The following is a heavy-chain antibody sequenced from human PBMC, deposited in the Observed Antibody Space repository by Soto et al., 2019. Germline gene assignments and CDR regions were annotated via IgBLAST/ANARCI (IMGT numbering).Heavy chain of an antibody. CDR2: INAVNGTT. V-gene: IGHV1-3*01. CDR1: GYTFTGYY. CDR3: ASSWNYAPGMDV. Sequence: ASVKVSCKASGYTFTGYYMHWVRQAPGQGLEWMGWINAVNGTTKYAQKFQGRVTITRDTSASTAYMELSSLRAEDTAVYYCASSWNYAPGMDVWGQGTTVTV. J-gene: IGHJ6*02. D-gene: IGHD1-7*01.